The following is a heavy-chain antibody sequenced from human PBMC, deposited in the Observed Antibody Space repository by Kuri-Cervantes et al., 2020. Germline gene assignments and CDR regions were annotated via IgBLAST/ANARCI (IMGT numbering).Heavy chain of an antibody. Sequence: LSLTCAASGFSLSNYIMLWVRQAPGKGLEWVAVISYDGSNKYYADSVKGRFTISRDNSKNTLYLQMNSLRAEDTAVYYCARDMVRGVIDYWGQGTLVTVSS. D-gene: IGHD3-10*01. CDR3: ARDMVRGVIDY. CDR1: GFSLSNYI. V-gene: IGHV3-33*05. J-gene: IGHJ4*02. CDR2: ISYDGSNK.